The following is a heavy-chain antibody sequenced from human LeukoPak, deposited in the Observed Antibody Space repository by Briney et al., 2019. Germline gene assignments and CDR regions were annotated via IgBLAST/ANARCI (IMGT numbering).Heavy chain of an antibody. CDR1: GASISSYY. D-gene: IGHD2-21*02. CDR2: IYYSGST. V-gene: IGHV4-59*01. J-gene: IGHJ4*02. Sequence: SETLSLICTVSGASISSYYWSWIRQPPGKGLEWIGDIYYSGSTNYNPSLKSRVTISVDTSKNQFSLKLSSVTAADTAVYYCARELAYCGGDCYLWGQGTLVTVSS. CDR3: ARELAYCGGDCYL.